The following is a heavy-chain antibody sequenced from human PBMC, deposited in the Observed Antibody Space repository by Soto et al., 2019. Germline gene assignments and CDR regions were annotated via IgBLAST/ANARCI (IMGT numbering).Heavy chain of an antibody. V-gene: IGHV3-23*01. CDR2: VDGSGGDT. J-gene: IGHJ4*02. D-gene: IGHD2-8*01. Sequence: GGSLRLSCAASGFTFSSHAMGWLRQAPETGPEWVAFVDGSGGDTSYADSVKGRFTISRDNSDNSLFLHMNSLRAEDTGRNFCAKEIFAPAYAATSAFDLWGQGTLVTVSS. CDR3: AKEIFAPAYAATSAFDL. CDR1: GFTFSSHA.